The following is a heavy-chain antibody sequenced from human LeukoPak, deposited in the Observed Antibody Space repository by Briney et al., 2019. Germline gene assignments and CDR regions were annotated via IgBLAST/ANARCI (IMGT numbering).Heavy chain of an antibody. V-gene: IGHV1-69*13. CDR2: IIPIFGTA. CDR3: ARGPDYYDSSGCYYEFDY. J-gene: IGHJ4*02. D-gene: IGHD3-22*01. CDR1: GGTFSSYA. Sequence: GASVKVSCKASGGTFSSYAISWVRQAPGQGLEWMGGIIPIFGTANYAQKFQGRVTITADESTSTAYMELSSLRSEDTAVYYCARGPDYYDSSGCYYEFDYWGQGTLVTVSS.